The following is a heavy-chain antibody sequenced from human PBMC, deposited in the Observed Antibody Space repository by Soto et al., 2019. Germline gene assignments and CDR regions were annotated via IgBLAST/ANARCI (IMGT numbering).Heavy chain of an antibody. J-gene: IGHJ4*02. CDR1: GGSVSNSNYY. D-gene: IGHD2-8*01. CDR3: VSQRTSVLTKAYFDY. CDR2: VYYMGRS. Sequence: PSETLSLTCTVSGGSVSNSNYYWGWIRQSPGKGLEWIGSVYYMGRSYSKSSVKSRVTISVDTSKNQFSLNLNSVTASDTAVYYCVSQRTSVLTKAYFDYWGPGALVTVSS. V-gene: IGHV4-39*01.